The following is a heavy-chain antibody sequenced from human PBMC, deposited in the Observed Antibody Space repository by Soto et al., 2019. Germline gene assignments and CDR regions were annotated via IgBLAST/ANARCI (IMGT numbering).Heavy chain of an antibody. CDR3: AKQSVAGYYGMDV. CDR1: GFTFSQSW. Sequence: GGSLRLSCAASGFTFSQSWMGWVRQAPGKGLEWVAVISYDGSNKYYADSVKGRFTISRDNSKNTLYLQMNSLRAEDTAVYYCAKQSVAGYYGMDVWGQGTTVTVSS. D-gene: IGHD6-19*01. CDR2: ISYDGSNK. J-gene: IGHJ6*02. V-gene: IGHV3-30*18.